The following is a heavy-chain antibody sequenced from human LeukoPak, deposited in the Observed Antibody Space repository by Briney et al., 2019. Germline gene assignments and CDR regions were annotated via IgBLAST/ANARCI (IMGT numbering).Heavy chain of an antibody. Sequence: GGSLRLSCAASGSTFSSYGMHWVRQAPGKGLEGVAFIRYDGSNKYYADSVKGRFTISRDNSKNTLYLQMNSLRAEDTAVYYCAKSTMIVVVPYTWGQGTLVTVSS. D-gene: IGHD3-22*01. CDR1: GSTFSSYG. J-gene: IGHJ5*02. CDR3: AKSTMIVVVPYT. V-gene: IGHV3-30*02. CDR2: IRYDGSNK.